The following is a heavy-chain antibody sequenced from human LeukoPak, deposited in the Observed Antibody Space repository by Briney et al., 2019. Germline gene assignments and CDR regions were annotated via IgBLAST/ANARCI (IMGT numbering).Heavy chain of an antibody. CDR2: ISSSGSTI. Sequence: PGGSLRLSCAASGFTFSSYEMNWVRQAPGKGLEWVSYISSSGSTIYYADSVKGRFTISRDNAKNTLYLQMNSLRAEDTAVYYCARGLRVNWFDPWGQGTLVTVSS. CDR3: ARGLRVNWFDP. V-gene: IGHV3-48*03. CDR1: GFTFSSYE. J-gene: IGHJ5*02.